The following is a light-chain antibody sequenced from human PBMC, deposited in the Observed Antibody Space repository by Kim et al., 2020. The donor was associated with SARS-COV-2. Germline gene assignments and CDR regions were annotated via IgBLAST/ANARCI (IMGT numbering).Light chain of an antibody. V-gene: IGKV1-8*01. CDR2: AAS. J-gene: IGKJ1*01. CDR3: QQYYSYPQT. Sequence: ASTRDRLTITLRASQGISSYLAWYQQKPGKAPKLLIYAASTLQSGVPSRFSGSGSGTDFTLTISCLQSEDFATYYCQQYYSYPQTFGQGTKVDIK. CDR1: QGISSY.